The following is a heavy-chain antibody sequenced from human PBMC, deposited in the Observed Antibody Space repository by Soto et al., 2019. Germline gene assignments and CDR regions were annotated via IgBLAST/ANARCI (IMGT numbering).Heavy chain of an antibody. CDR1: GFTFFAYW. Sequence: EVQLVESGGGLVQPGGSLRLSCAASGFTFFAYWIHWVRQVPGKGLVWVSRINSDGSHTSYADSVRGRFTISRDNSKNTMYLQMNSQTSEDTAVYYCAKEGDYGDYGGESWFHSWGQGSLVTVSS. CDR3: AKEGDYGDYGGESWFHS. J-gene: IGHJ5*01. D-gene: IGHD4-17*01. V-gene: IGHV3-74*01. CDR2: INSDGSHT.